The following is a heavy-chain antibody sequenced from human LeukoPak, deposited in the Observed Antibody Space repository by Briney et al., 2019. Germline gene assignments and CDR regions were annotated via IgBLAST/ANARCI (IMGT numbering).Heavy chain of an antibody. CDR1: GFTFSSYS. CDR3: ERSQWLGDWFDP. Sequence: PGGSLRLSCAASGFTFSSYSMNWVRQAPRKGLERVSCISSSSSYLYYADSVKGRFTISRDNAKNSLYLQMNSLRTEDTAVYYCERSQWLGDWFDPWGQGNLVTVSS. CDR2: ISSSSSYL. V-gene: IGHV3-21*01. J-gene: IGHJ5*02. D-gene: IGHD6-19*01.